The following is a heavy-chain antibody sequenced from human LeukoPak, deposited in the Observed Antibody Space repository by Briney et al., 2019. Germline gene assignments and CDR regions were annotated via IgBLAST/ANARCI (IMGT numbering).Heavy chain of an antibody. J-gene: IGHJ6*02. CDR3: ARGSVGSSWLYYYYYYGMDV. CDR2: ISAYNGNT. CDR1: RYTFTSYG. Sequence: ASVKVSCKASRYTFTSYGISWLRQAPGQGLEWMGWISAYNGNTNYARKLQGRVTMTTDTSTSTAYMELRSLRSDDTAVYYCARGSVGSSWLYYYYYYGMDVWGQGTTVTVSS. V-gene: IGHV1-18*01. D-gene: IGHD6-13*01.